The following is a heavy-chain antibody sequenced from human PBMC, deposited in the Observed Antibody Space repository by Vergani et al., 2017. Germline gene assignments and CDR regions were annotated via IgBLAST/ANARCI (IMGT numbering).Heavy chain of an antibody. V-gene: IGHV3-9*01. CDR1: GFTFNDYA. D-gene: IGHD4-11*01. CDR2: ISWNSDSI. Sequence: EVQLVESGGGLVQPGRSLRLSCAASGFTFNDYAMHWVRQAPGKGLEWVSSISWNSDSIGYADSVRGRFTISRDSSKTLYLQMDSLRVEDTAMYFCARDLSYSTAWPFFDSRGQGTLVTVSS. CDR3: ARDLSYSTAWPFFDS. J-gene: IGHJ4*02.